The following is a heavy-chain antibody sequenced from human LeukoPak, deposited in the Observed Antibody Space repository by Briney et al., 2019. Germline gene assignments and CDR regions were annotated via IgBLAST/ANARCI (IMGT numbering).Heavy chain of an antibody. D-gene: IGHD6-13*01. CDR3: AKIPNTISWYFDY. CDR2: ISSSCSTT. Sequence: PGGSLRLSCAASGFTFSSYEMNWVRQAPGKGLEWVSYISSSCSTTYYADSVKGRFTISRDNSKNTLYLQMSSLRAEDTAVYYCAKIPNTISWYFDYWGQGTLVTVSS. CDR1: GFTFSSYE. V-gene: IGHV3-48*03. J-gene: IGHJ4*02.